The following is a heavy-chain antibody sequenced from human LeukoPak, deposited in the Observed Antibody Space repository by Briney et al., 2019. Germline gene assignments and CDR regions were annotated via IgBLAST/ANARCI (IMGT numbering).Heavy chain of an antibody. D-gene: IGHD1-26*01. CDR3: ATDSGSPRRDYFDY. CDR1: GYTLTELS. V-gene: IGHV1-24*01. CDR2: FDPEDGET. J-gene: IGHJ4*02. Sequence: GASVKVSCKVSGYTLTELSMHWVRQAPGKGLEWMGGFDPEDGETIYAQKFQGRATMTEDTSTDTAYMELSSLRSEDTAVYYCATDSGSPRRDYFDYWGQGTLVTVSS.